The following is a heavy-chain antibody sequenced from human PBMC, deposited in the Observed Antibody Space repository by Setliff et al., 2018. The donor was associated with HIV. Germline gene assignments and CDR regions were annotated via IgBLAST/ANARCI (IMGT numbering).Heavy chain of an antibody. D-gene: IGHD6-13*01. CDR2: IIPIFDAS. J-gene: IGHJ2*01. CDR3: ARDREAGDWYFDL. CDR1: GYTFTGYY. Sequence: SVKVSCKASGYTFTGYYMHWVRQAPGQGLEWMGRIIPIFDASNYAQKFQGRVTITADKSTSTAYMELSSLRSDDTAVYYCARDREAGDWYFDLWGRGTLVTVSS. V-gene: IGHV1-69*06.